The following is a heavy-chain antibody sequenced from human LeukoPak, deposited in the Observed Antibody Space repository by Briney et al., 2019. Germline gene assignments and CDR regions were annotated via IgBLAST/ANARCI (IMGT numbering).Heavy chain of an antibody. D-gene: IGHD1-26*01. CDR1: GYSFTSYW. Sequence: GESLKISCKGSGYSFTSYWIAWVRQMPGKGLEWMAIIYPGDSETRYSPSFQGQVTISADRSITTAYLQWSSLKASDTAMYYCARRSSGGSYWDWGQGTLVTVSS. V-gene: IGHV5-51*03. CDR3: ARRSSGGSYWD. CDR2: IYPGDSET. J-gene: IGHJ4*02.